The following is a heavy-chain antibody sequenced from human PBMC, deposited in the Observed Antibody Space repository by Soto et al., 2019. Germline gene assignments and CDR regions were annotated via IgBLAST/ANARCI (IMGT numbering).Heavy chain of an antibody. J-gene: IGHJ5*02. V-gene: IGHV1-2*04. CDR3: ARVSSDFVVVPAAISGWFAP. CDR2: INPNSGGT. CDR1: GYTFTGYY. D-gene: IGHD2-2*01. Sequence: ASVKVSCKASGYTFTGYYMHWVRQAPGQGLEWMGWINPNSGGTNYAQKFQGWVTMTRDTSISTAYMELSRLRSDDTAVYYCARVSSDFVVVPAAISGWFAPWGQGTLVTGSP.